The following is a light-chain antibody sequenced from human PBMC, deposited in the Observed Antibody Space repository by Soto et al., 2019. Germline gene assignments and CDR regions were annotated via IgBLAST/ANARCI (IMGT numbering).Light chain of an antibody. CDR2: AAS. CDR1: QSLLHSNGNNY. CDR3: QQSYSTPFT. J-gene: IGKJ2*01. Sequence: MTQSPLSLPVTPGEPASISCRSSQSLLHSNGNNYLNWYQQKPGKAPKLLIYAASSLQSGVPSRFSGSGSGTDFTLTISSLQPEDFATYYCQQSYSTPFTFGQGTKLEIK. V-gene: IGKV1-39*01.